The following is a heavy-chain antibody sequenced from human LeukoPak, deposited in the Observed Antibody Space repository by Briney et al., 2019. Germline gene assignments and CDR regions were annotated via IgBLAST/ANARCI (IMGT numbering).Heavy chain of an antibody. CDR1: GGSISSCY. CDR3: ARRAYHGMDV. Sequence: SETLSLTCTVSGGSISSCYWSWIRQPPGKGLEWIGHISYSGSTNYNPSLRSRITISVDTSKNQFSLKLSSVTAADTAVYYCARRAYHGMDVWGQGTTVTVSS. V-gene: IGHV4-59*08. J-gene: IGHJ6*02. CDR2: ISYSGST.